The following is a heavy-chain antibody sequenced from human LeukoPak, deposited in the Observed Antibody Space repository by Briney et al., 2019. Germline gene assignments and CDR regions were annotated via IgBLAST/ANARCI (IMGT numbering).Heavy chain of an antibody. CDR1: GGSFSGYY. V-gene: IGHV4-34*01. D-gene: IGHD4-17*01. CDR3: AGGLYGDYPLLSFDY. J-gene: IGHJ4*02. CDR2: INHSGST. Sequence: PSETLSLTCAVYGGSFSGYYWSWIRQPPGKGLEWIGEINHSGSTNYNPSLKSRVTISVDTSKNQFSLKLSSVTAADTAVYYCAGGLYGDYPLLSFDYWGQGTLVTVSS.